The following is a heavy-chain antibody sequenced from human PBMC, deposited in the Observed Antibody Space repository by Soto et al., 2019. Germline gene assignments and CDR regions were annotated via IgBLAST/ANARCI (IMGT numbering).Heavy chain of an antibody. CDR2: IIPAFGSP. D-gene: IGHD5-12*01. CDR1: GGTFSTYS. V-gene: IGHV1-69*01. CDR3: ASAEVATTYFDY. J-gene: IGHJ4*01. Sequence: QVQLVQSGAEVKKPGSSVKVSCKASGGTFSTYSIDWVRQAPGQGLEWMGGIIPAFGSPNYAQRFQGRATIAADESTSTAYMELSSLRSDDTAVYYCASAEVATTYFDYWGHGTLVTVSS.